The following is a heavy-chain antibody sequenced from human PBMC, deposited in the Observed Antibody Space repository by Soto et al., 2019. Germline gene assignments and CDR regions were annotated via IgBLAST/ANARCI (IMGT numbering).Heavy chain of an antibody. V-gene: IGHV1-69*13. CDR3: ASGRAAGTPMGYYYYYGMDV. CDR1: GGTFSSYA. J-gene: IGHJ6*02. CDR2: IIPIFGTA. D-gene: IGHD6-13*01. Sequence: GASVKVSCKASGGTFSSYAISWVRQAPGQGLEWMGGIIPIFGTANHAQKFQGRVTITADESTSTAYMELSSLRSEDTAVYYCASGRAAGTPMGYYYYYGMDVWGQGTTVTVSS.